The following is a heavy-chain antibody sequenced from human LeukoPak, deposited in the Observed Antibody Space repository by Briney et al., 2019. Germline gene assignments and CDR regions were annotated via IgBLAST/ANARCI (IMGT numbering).Heavy chain of an antibody. J-gene: IGHJ4*02. CDR1: GYTFTSYD. CDR2: MNPNSGNT. CDR3: ARELGTTVTTGGY. Sequence: ASVKVSCKASGYTFTSYDINWVRQATGQGLEWMGWMNPNSGNTGYAQKFQGRVTMTRNTFISTAYMELSSLGSEDTAVYYCARELGTTVTTGGYWGQGTLVIVSS. V-gene: IGHV1-8*01. D-gene: IGHD4-17*01.